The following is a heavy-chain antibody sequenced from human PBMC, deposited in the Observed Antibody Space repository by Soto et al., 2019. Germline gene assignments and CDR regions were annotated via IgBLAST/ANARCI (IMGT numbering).Heavy chain of an antibody. Sequence: SETLSLTCTVSGDSISSSSHYWGWIRQPPEKGLEWIGSLYYGGTTYYNPSLKSRVTISVDTSKNQFSVKLSSVTAADTAVYYCATYDFWSGHAPSDGMDVWGQGTTVTVSS. V-gene: IGHV4-39*01. CDR3: ATYDFWSGHAPSDGMDV. J-gene: IGHJ6*02. CDR2: LYYGGTT. D-gene: IGHD3-3*01. CDR1: GDSISSSSHY.